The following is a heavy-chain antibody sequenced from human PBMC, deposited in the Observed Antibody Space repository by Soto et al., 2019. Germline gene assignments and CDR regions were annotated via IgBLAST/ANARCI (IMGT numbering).Heavy chain of an antibody. V-gene: IGHV4-34*01. J-gene: IGHJ4*02. CDR2: INHSGST. CDR1: GGSFSGYY. D-gene: IGHD3-3*01. CDR3: ASEGKRITIFGVVL. Sequence: QVQLQQWGAGLLKPSETLSLTCAVYGGSFSGYYWSWIRQPPGKGLEWIGEINHSGSTNYNPSLKSRVTISVDTSKNPFSLKLSSVTAADTAVYYCASEGKRITIFGVVLWGQGTLVTVSS.